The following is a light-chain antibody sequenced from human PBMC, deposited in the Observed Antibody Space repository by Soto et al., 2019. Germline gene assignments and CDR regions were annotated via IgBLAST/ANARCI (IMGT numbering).Light chain of an antibody. CDR1: SSNIGKNC. CDR3: AAWDDGLSGPYAV. J-gene: IGLJ7*01. Sequence: QAVVTQPPSVSGTPGQRVTISCSGSSSNIGKNCVFWFQQVPGMAPKLLIYKDNQRPSGVPDRFSVSKSGTSASLAISGLRSEDEADYYCAAWDDGLSGPYAVFGGGTQLTVL. CDR2: KDN. V-gene: IGLV1-47*01.